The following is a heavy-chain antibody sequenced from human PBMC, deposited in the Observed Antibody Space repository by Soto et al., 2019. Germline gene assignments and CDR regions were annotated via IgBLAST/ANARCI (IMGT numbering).Heavy chain of an antibody. D-gene: IGHD3-10*01. Sequence: GGSLRLSXVASGFTFSSYTMNWVRQTPGRRLEWVAYISSSGSTIYYAESVKGRFTVSRDNAKSSLYLQMDGLRDEDTAVYYCASGLGSSRSWGQGSRVTVSS. CDR1: GFTFSSYT. CDR3: ASGLGSSRS. J-gene: IGHJ1*01. V-gene: IGHV3-48*02. CDR2: ISSSGSTI.